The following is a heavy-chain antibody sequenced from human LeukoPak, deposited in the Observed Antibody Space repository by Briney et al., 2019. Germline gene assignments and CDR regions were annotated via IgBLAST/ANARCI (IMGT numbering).Heavy chain of an antibody. CDR2: INPNSGGT. D-gene: IGHD6-19*01. J-gene: IGHJ4*02. CDR1: GYTFTGYY. Sequence: ASVKVSCKASGYTFTGYYMHWVRQAPGQGLEWMGWINPNSGGTNYAQKFQGWVTMTRDTSISTAYMELSRLRSDDTAVYYCARGRGIAVAGLDYWGQGTLVTVPS. CDR3: ARGRGIAVAGLDY. V-gene: IGHV1-2*04.